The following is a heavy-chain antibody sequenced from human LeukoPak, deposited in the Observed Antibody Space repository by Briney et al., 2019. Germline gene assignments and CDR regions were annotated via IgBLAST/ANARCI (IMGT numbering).Heavy chain of an antibody. CDR3: ARAGVPAAIENWFDP. CDR2: INPNSGGT. CDR1: GYTFTGYY. D-gene: IGHD2-2*01. V-gene: IGHV1-2*02. Sequence: GASVKVSCKASGYTFTGYYMHWVRQAPGQGLEWMGWINPNSGGTNYAQKFQGRVTMTRDTSISTAYMELSRLRSDDTAVYYYARAGVPAAIENWFDPWGQGTLVTVSS. J-gene: IGHJ5*02.